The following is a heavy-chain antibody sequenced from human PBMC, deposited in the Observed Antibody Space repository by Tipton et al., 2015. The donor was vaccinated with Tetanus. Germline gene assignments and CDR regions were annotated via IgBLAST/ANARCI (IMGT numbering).Heavy chain of an antibody. D-gene: IGHD3-10*01. J-gene: IGHJ5*02. Sequence: TLSLTCAVYGGSFSGYYWSWIRQPPGKGLEWIGEINHSGSTNYNPSLKSRVTISVDTSKNQFSLKLSSVTAADTAVYYCARAALLWFGDAEGGDWFDPWGQGTLVTVSS. CDR3: ARAALLWFGDAEGGDWFDP. CDR1: GGSFSGYY. CDR2: INHSGST. V-gene: IGHV4-34*01.